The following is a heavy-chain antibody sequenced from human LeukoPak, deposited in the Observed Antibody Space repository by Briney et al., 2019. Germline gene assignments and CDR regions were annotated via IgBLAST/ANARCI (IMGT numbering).Heavy chain of an antibody. CDR1: GGSISSNY. Sequence: SETLSLTCTASGGSISSNYWSWIRQPPGKGLEWMGYINYSGTTTYNPSLKSRVTISLDTPKNQFSLKLTSVTAADTAVYFCARYCSGGRCFGWFDPWGQGTLVSVSS. J-gene: IGHJ5*02. CDR2: INYSGTT. CDR3: ARYCSGGRCFGWFDP. V-gene: IGHV4-59*01. D-gene: IGHD2-15*01.